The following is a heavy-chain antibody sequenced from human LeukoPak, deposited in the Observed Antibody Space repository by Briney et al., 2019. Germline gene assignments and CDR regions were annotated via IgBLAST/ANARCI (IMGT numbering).Heavy chain of an antibody. J-gene: IGHJ4*02. CDR2: ISYDGSNK. Sequence: PGRSLRLSCAASGFIFSSYAMHWVRQAPGKGLEWVAVISYDGSNKYYADSVKGRFTISRDNSKNTLYLQMNSLRAEDTAVYYCARERGGHSSSPYLDCWGQGTLVTVSS. D-gene: IGHD6-6*01. V-gene: IGHV3-30*04. CDR1: GFIFSSYA. CDR3: ARERGGHSSSPYLDC.